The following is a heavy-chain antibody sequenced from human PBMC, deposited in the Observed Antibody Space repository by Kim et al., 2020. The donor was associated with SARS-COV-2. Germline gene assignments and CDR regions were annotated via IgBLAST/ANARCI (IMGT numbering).Heavy chain of an antibody. J-gene: IGHJ4*02. Sequence: ETVYAQKLQGRVTPTDDTSTDTAYMELSSLRTEDTAVYYCSTGPLGGMFEYWGQGTLVTVSS. CDR3: STGPLGGMFEY. D-gene: IGHD3-16*02. CDR2: ET. V-gene: IGHV1-24*01.